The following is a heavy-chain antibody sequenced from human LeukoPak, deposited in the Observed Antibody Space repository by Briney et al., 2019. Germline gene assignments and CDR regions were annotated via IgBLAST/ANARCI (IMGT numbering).Heavy chain of an antibody. CDR1: GGSFSAYY. J-gene: IGHJ3*02. D-gene: IGHD2-21*02. CDR3: ARGGYCGGDCYENDAFDI. Sequence: KPSETLSLTCAVYGGSFSAYYWSWIRQPPGKGLEWIGEINHSGSTNYNPSLKSRVTISLATSKNQFSLKLSSVTAADTAVYYCARGGYCGGDCYENDAFDIWGQGTMVTVSS. CDR2: INHSGST. V-gene: IGHV4-34*01.